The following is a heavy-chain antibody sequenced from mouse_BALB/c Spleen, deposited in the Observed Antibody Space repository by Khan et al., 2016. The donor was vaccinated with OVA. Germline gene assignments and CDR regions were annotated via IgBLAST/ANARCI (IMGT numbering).Heavy chain of an antibody. V-gene: IGHV9-1*02. Sequence: QIQLVQSGPELKKPGETVKISCKASGYTFTNYGMNWVKQAPGKGLKWMGWINTYTGEPTYTDDFKGRFAFSLDTSASTAYMQINNVENDDMDTCVCASGSIYGYVDVGGAGTTVTVSS. CDR1: GYTFTNYG. J-gene: IGHJ1*01. CDR3: ASGSIYGYVDV. CDR2: INTYTGEP.